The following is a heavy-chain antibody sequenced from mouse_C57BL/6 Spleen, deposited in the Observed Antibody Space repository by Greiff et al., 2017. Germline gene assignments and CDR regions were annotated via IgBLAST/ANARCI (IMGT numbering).Heavy chain of an antibody. CDR3: ARTYYGSRGYFDV. CDR2: ISSGSSTI. V-gene: IGHV5-17*01. Sequence: EVQLVESGGGLVKPGGSLKLSCAASGFTFSDYGMHWVRQAPEKGLEWVAYISSGSSTIYYADTVKGRFTISRDNAKNTLFLQMTSLRSEDTAMYYCARTYYGSRGYFDVWGTGTTVTVSS. D-gene: IGHD1-1*01. CDR1: GFTFSDYG. J-gene: IGHJ1*03.